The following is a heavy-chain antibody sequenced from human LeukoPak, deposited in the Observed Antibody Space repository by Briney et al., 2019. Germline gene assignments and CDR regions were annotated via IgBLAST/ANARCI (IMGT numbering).Heavy chain of an antibody. CDR2: ISSSSSYI. Sequence: GGSLRLSCAASGFTFSSYSMNWVRQAPGKGLEWVSSISSSSSYIYYADSVKGRFTISRDNAKNSLYLQMNCLRAEDTAVYYCASYPGIAVAGTPNWFDPWGQGTLVTVSS. CDR3: ASYPGIAVAGTPNWFDP. CDR1: GFTFSSYS. J-gene: IGHJ5*02. V-gene: IGHV3-21*01. D-gene: IGHD6-19*01.